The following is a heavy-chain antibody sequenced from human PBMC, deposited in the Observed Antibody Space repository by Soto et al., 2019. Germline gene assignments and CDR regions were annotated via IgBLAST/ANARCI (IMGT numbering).Heavy chain of an antibody. CDR2: IYSGGST. CDR3: ARYGSSSWHSLGAFDI. D-gene: IGHD6-13*01. CDR1: GFTVSSNY. V-gene: IGHV3-66*01. J-gene: IGHJ3*02. Sequence: GGSLRLSCAASGFTVSSNYMSWVRQAPGKGLEWVSVIYSGGSTYYADSVKGRFTISRDNSKNTLYLQMNSLRAEDTAVYYCARYGSSSWHSLGAFDIWGQGTMVTVSS.